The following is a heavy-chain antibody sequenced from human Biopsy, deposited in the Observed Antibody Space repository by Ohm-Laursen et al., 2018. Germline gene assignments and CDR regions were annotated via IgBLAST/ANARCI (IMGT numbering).Heavy chain of an antibody. Sequence: GSSVKVSCKASGYTFTGQYLHWVRQVPGQGLEWMGWINPHSGTTKFAQDFQGRVTMTRETSITTAYKELRRLRSDDTAVYYCAKGQDLRGGAEYFQHWGQGALVTVSS. CDR3: AKGQDLRGGAEYFQH. J-gene: IGHJ1*01. D-gene: IGHD2-15*01. V-gene: IGHV1-2*02. CDR1: GYTFTGQY. CDR2: INPHSGTT.